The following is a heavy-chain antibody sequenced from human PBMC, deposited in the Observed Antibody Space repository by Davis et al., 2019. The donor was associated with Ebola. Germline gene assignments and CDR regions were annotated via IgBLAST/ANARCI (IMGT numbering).Heavy chain of an antibody. J-gene: IGHJ4*02. CDR2: ISYAGSNK. D-gene: IGHD1-7*01. CDR3: AKLELRGY. Sequence: GGSLRLSCAASGFTFSSYGMHWVRQAPGKGLEWVAVISYAGSNKYYADSVKGRFTISRDNSKNTLYLQMNSLRAEDTAVYYCAKLELRGYWGQGTLVTVSS. V-gene: IGHV3-30*18. CDR1: GFTFSSYG.